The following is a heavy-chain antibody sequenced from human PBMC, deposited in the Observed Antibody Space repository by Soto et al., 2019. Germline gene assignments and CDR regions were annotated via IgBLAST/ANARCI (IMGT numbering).Heavy chain of an antibody. CDR1: GGSICCGDYY. CDR2: IDYSGSA. J-gene: IGHJ4*02. Sequence: PSETLSLTCTVSGGSICCGDYYWSWLRQPPGKGLEWIGYIDYSGSAYYNPSRKSRVTISVDTSKTQFSRKLSSVTAADTAVYYCARVHIFGYSNFDYWGQGTLVTVSS. CDR3: ARVHIFGYSNFDY. D-gene: IGHD5-18*01. V-gene: IGHV4-30-4*01.